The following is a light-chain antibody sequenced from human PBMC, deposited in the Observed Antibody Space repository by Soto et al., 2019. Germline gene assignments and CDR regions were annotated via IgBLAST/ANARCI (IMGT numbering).Light chain of an antibody. Sequence: EIVLTQSPGPLSLSPGERATLSCRASQTVSSRFLAWYQQEPGQAPRRLVYGALSMASCSPDSVSGSGSGTEVILTISSMEPEDFALYYRQQDDGRPPTFGGGTKVDI. J-gene: IGKJ4*01. CDR2: GAL. CDR1: QTVSSRF. V-gene: IGKV3-20*01. CDR3: QQDDGRPPT.